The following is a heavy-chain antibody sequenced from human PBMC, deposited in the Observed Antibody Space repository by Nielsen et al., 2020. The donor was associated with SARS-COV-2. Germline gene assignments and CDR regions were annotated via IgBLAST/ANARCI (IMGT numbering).Heavy chain of an antibody. CDR3: ARDGASGRFYDWLSHFDL. J-gene: IGHJ2*01. CDR1: SGSLSGHY. V-gene: IGHV4-34*01. Sequence: SETLSLTCAVYSGSLSGHYWTWIRQPPGKGLEWIGEVSHSGSTNTNPSLKSRVTISVDTSKSQFSLKLRSVTAADTAVYYCARDGASGRFYDWLSHFDLWGRGTLVTVSS. D-gene: IGHD3-3*01. CDR2: VSHSGST.